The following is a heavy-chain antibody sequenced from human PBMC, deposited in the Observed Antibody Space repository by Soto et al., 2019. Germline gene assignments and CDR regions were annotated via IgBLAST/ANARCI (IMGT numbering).Heavy chain of an antibody. D-gene: IGHD2-15*01. CDR3: ARERGNSATSSCYSRWFDP. CDR2: IYSSGSI. J-gene: IGHJ5*02. V-gene: IGHV4-59*01. CDR1: RGSINNYF. Sequence: QVQLQESGPGLVKPSETLSLTCTVSRGSINNYFWSWLRQPPGKGLEWIGYIYSSGSINYNPSLKRRVTISAAPSKNQFSLTLSSVTAADTAVYYCARERGNSATSSCYSRWFDPWGQGTLVTVSS.